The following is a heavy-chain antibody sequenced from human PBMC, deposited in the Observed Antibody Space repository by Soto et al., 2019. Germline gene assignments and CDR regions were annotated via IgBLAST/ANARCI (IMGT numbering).Heavy chain of an antibody. CDR3: AKDQSQWLVGRGYFDL. CDR1: GIRFDDYA. Sequence: EVQLVESGGGLVQPGRSLRLSCVASGIRFDDYAMHWVRQAPGKGLEWVSGISGNSVSIGYEDSVKGRFTISRDNAKNSLYLQMNSLRTEDTALYYCAKDQSQWLVGRGYFDLWGRGTLVTVSS. CDR2: ISGNSVSI. D-gene: IGHD6-19*01. J-gene: IGHJ2*01. V-gene: IGHV3-9*01.